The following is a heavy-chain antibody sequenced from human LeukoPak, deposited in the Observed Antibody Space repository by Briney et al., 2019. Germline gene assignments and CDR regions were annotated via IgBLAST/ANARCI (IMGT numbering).Heavy chain of an antibody. CDR3: ARDRLKYYYYYGMDV. CDR2: ISISGSTL. V-gene: IGHV3-48*03. D-gene: IGHD2-21*02. Sequence: GGPLRLSCAASGFTFSNYEMYWVRQAPGKGLEWLSYISISGSTLYYADSVKGRFTISRDNAKSSLYLQMNSLRAEDTAVYYCARDRLKYYYYYGMDVWGQGTTVTVSS. CDR1: GFTFSNYE. J-gene: IGHJ6*02.